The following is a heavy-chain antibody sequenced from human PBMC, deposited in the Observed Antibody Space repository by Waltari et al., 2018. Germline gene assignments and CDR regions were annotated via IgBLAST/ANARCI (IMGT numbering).Heavy chain of an antibody. CDR3: ASLSAPIDY. J-gene: IGHJ4*02. Sequence: LVESGGGVVQPGGSLPLPWATAGSLLSGYWMHWVRQSPGKGLVWVSEIDSTGGSTTYADSVRGRFTISRDNDKNTIYLHMNSLRAEDTALYYCASLSAPIDYWGQGTLVTVSS. CDR2: IDSTGGST. CDR1: GSLLSGYW. V-gene: IGHV3-74*01. D-gene: IGHD6-25*01.